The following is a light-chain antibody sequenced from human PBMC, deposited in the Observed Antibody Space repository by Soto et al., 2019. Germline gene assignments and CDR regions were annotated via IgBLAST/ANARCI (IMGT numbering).Light chain of an antibody. V-gene: IGLV2-11*01. CDR1: SSDVGGYNY. CDR3: QSYDSSLSGVV. CDR2: DVT. J-gene: IGLJ2*01. Sequence: QSVLTQPRSVSGSPGQSVTISCTGTSSDVGGYNYVSWYQQHPGKAPKLMISDVTKRPSGVPDRFSGSKSGTSASLAITGLQAEDEADYYCQSYDSSLSGVVFGGGTKLTVL.